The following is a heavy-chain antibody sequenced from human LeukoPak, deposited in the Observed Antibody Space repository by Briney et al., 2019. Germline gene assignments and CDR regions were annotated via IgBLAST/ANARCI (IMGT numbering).Heavy chain of an antibody. Sequence: PSETLSLTCAVYGGSFSGYYWSWIRQPPGKGLEWIGEINHSGSTNYNPPLKSRVTISVDTSKNQFSLKLSSVTAADTAVYYCARGGMVRGKRRYWFDPWGQGTLVTVSS. CDR3: ARGGMVRGKRRYWFDP. CDR1: GGSFSGYY. V-gene: IGHV4-34*01. D-gene: IGHD3-10*01. CDR2: INHSGST. J-gene: IGHJ5*02.